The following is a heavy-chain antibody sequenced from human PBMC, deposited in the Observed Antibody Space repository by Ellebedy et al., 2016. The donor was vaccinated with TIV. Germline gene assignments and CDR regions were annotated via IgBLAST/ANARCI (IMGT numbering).Heavy chain of an antibody. V-gene: IGHV3-30-3*01. Sequence: GESLKISCAASGFTFNSYAMHWVRQAPGKGLEWVAVISYDGNSKYYTDSVKGRFTISRDNSMTTLYLEINSLRAEDTGVYYCARDLDKSSGWYGGAAYWGQGTRVTVSS. CDR2: ISYDGNSK. CDR1: GFTFNSYA. CDR3: ARDLDKSSGWYGGAAY. J-gene: IGHJ4*02. D-gene: IGHD6-19*01.